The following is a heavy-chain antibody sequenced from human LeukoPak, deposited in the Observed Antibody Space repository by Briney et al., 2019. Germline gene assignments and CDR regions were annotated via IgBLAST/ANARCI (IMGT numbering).Heavy chain of an antibody. D-gene: IGHD6-19*01. CDR2: ISGSGGST. CDR3: AKDVRVAGTYFDY. V-gene: IGHV3-23*01. Sequence: ETLSLTCAVYGGSFSGYYWSWVRQAPGKGLEWVSAISGSGGSTYYADSVKGRFTISRDNSKNTLYLQMNSLRAEDTAVYYCAKDVRVAGTYFDYWGQGTLVTVSS. J-gene: IGHJ4*02. CDR1: GGSFSGYY.